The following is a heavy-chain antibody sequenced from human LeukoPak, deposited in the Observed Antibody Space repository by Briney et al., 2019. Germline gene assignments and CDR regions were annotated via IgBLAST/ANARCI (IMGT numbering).Heavy chain of an antibody. CDR3: ARQVEPPRHAFDI. Sequence: SETLSLTCTVSGGSISSSSYYWGWIRQPPGKGLEWIGSIYYSGSTYYNPSLKSRVTIPVDTSKNQFSLKLSSVTAADTAVYYCARQVEPPRHAFDIWGQGTMVTVSS. V-gene: IGHV4-39*01. J-gene: IGHJ3*02. CDR2: IYYSGST. CDR1: GGSISSSSYY. D-gene: IGHD1-14*01.